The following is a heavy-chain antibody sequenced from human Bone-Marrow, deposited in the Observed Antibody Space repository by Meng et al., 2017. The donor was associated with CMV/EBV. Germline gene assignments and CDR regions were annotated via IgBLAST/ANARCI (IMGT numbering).Heavy chain of an antibody. V-gene: IGHV3-7*01. CDR3: ARFLVWYQLLFDY. D-gene: IGHD2-2*01. CDR1: GFTFSSYW. J-gene: IGHJ4*02. CDR2: IKEDGSEK. Sequence: GESLKISCAASGFTFSSYWMSWVRRAPGKGLEWVANIKEDGSEKYYVDSVRGRFTISRDNAKNSLYLQMNSLRAEDTAVYYCARFLVWYQLLFDYWGQGTLVT.